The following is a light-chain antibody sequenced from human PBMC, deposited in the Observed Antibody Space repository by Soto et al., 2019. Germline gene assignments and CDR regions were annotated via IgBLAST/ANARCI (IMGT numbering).Light chain of an antibody. V-gene: IGKV3-20*01. CDR1: QSVSNNY. J-gene: IGKJ1*01. CDR2: GAS. CDR3: QQYGSSGT. Sequence: EIVLTQSPGTLSRSPGERAALSWRASQSVSNNYLAWYQQKPGQAPRLLIYGASNRATGIPDRFSGSGSGTDFTLTISRLEPEDFAVYYCQQYGSSGTFGQGTKVDIK.